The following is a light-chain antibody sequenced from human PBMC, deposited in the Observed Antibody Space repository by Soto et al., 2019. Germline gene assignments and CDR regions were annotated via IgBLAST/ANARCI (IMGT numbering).Light chain of an antibody. J-gene: IGLJ2*01. CDR2: ENN. CDR1: RSNIGNNY. V-gene: IGLV1-51*02. CDR3: GTWDGSLSVGRVV. Sequence: QSVLTQPPSVSAAPGQKVTISCSGSRSNIGNNYVSWYQQLPGTAPKLLIYENNKRPSGIPDRFSGSRSGTSATLGITGLQTGEEADYYCGTWDGSLSVGRVVFGGGTKPTVL.